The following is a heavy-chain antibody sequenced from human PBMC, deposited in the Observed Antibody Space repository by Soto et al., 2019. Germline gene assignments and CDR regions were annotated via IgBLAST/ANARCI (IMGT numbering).Heavy chain of an antibody. CDR3: ARDNGMAARRPGNWFDP. CDR1: GDSVSSNSAA. Sequence: PSQTLSLTCAISGDSVSSNSAAWNWIRQSPSRGLEWLGRTYYRSKWYNDYAVSVKSRITINPDTSKNQFSLQLNSVTPEDTAVYYCARDNGMAARRPGNWFDPWGQGTLVTSPQ. CDR2: TYYRSKWYN. D-gene: IGHD6-6*01. J-gene: IGHJ5*02. V-gene: IGHV6-1*01.